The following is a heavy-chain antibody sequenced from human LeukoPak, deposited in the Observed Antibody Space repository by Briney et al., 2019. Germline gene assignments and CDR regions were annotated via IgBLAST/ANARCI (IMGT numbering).Heavy chain of an antibody. Sequence: GESLKISCKGSGYSFTSYWISWVRQMPGKGLEWMGRIDPSDSYTNYSPSFQGQVTISADKSISTAYLQWSSLKASDTAMYYCARRGDGYNLNFDYWGQGILVTVSS. D-gene: IGHD5-24*01. J-gene: IGHJ4*02. CDR2: IDPSDSYT. V-gene: IGHV5-10-1*04. CDR1: GYSFTSYW. CDR3: ARRGDGYNLNFDY.